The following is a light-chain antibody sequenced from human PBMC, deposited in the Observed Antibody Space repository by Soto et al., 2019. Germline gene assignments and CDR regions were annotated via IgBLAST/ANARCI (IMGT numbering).Light chain of an antibody. CDR1: QSVSSN. CDR2: DAS. J-gene: IGKJ5*01. Sequence: IVLPPSPGTLSFSPCEISPISFLASQSVSSNLAWHQQKPGQAPRILMYDASTRATGISARFSGSGSGTEFTLTISSLQSEDFAVYYCQQYHNWPINCGKGKRLENK. CDR3: QQYHNWPIN. V-gene: IGKV3-15*01.